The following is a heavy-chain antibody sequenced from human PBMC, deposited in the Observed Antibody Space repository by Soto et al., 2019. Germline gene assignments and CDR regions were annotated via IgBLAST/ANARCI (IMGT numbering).Heavy chain of an antibody. CDR3: ARERSGWFDP. CDR2: MNPNSGNT. CDR1: GYTFTSYD. J-gene: IGHJ5*02. D-gene: IGHD1-26*01. V-gene: IGHV1-8*01. Sequence: QVQLVQSGAEVKKPGASVKVSCKASGYTFTSYDINWVRQATGQGLEWMGWMNPNSGNTGYAQKFXGXVXMXXNTAISTAYMELSSLRSEDTAVYYCARERSGWFDPWGQGTLVTVSS.